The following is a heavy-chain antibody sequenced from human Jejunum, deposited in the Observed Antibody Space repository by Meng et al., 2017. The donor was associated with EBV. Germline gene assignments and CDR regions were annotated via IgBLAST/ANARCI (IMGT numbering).Heavy chain of an antibody. Sequence: HVQCVQSGRGVRCSGASVNISCKAYGYTCNRHATHWGRDAPGQNLEWMGWIAGGNGNTKDSRKFQDRVTITREQSETTAYLELSSLRSEDPAVYYCAKSGSTPPGHWFDRWGQGALVTVSS. CDR3: AKSGSTPPGHWFDR. D-gene: IGHD3-10*01. V-gene: IGHV1-3*01. CDR1: GYTCNRHA. CDR2: IAGGNGNT. J-gene: IGHJ5*02.